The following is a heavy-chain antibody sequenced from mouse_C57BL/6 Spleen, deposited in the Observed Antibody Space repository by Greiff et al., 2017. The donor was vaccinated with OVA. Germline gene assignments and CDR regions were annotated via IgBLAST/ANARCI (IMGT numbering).Heavy chain of an antibody. J-gene: IGHJ3*01. CDR1: GYAFSSYW. V-gene: IGHV1-80*01. D-gene: IGHD2-3*01. CDR2: INPGDGDT. Sequence: QVQLKESGAELVKPGASVKISCKASGYAFSSYWMNWVKQRPGKGLEWIGQINPGDGDTNYNGKFKGKATLTADKSSSTAYMQLSSLTSEDAAVYFCASHDGSSGWFAYWGQGTLVTVSA. CDR3: ASHDGSSGWFAY.